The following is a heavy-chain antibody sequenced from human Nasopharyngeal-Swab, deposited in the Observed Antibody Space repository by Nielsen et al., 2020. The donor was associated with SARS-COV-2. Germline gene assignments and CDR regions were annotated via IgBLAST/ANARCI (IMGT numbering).Heavy chain of an antibody. Sequence: GSLRLSCAVYGGSFSGYYWSWIRQPPGKALEWIGEINHSGSTNYNPSLKSRVTISVDTSKNQFSLKLSSATAADTAVYYCARASCGGDCWAAPRRIYYYYGMDVWGQGTTVTVSS. CDR3: ARASCGGDCWAAPRRIYYYYGMDV. CDR2: INHSGST. CDR1: GGSFSGYY. J-gene: IGHJ6*02. V-gene: IGHV4-34*01. D-gene: IGHD2-21*02.